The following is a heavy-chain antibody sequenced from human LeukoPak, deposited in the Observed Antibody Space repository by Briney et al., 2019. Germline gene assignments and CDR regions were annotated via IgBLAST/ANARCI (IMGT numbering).Heavy chain of an antibody. V-gene: IGHV1-46*01. D-gene: IGHD3-16*02. CDR1: GYTFTSYY. Sequence: ASVKVSCKASGYTFTSYYMHWVRQAPGQGLEWMGIINPSGGSTSYAQKFQGRVTMTRDTSTSTVYMELSSLRAEDTAVYYCAKSQGGYDYVWGSYRYYAFDIWGQGTMVTVSS. J-gene: IGHJ3*02. CDR2: INPSGGST. CDR3: AKSQGGYDYVWGSYRYYAFDI.